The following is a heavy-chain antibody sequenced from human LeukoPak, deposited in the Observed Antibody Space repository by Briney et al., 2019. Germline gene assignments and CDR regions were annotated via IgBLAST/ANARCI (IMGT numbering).Heavy chain of an antibody. CDR3: AVTLRFLEWGYYFDY. Sequence: SETLSLTCTVSGDSISSYYWSWIRQPPGKGLEWIGYIYYSGSTNYNPSLKSRVTISVDTSKNQFSLKLSSVTAADTAVYYCAVTLRFLEWGYYFDYWGQGTLVTVSS. CDR2: IYYSGST. J-gene: IGHJ4*02. V-gene: IGHV4-59*01. CDR1: GDSISSYY. D-gene: IGHD3-3*01.